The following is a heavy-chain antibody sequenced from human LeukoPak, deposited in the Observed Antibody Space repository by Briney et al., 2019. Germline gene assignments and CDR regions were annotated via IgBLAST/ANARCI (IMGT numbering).Heavy chain of an antibody. D-gene: IGHD6-13*01. CDR3: ANAGYSSSWDAFDI. CDR2: IYTSGST. CDR1: GGFISSYY. V-gene: IGHV4-4*09. Sequence: PSETLSPTCTVSGGFISSYYWSWIRQPPGKGLEWIGYIYTSGSTNYNPSLKSRVTISVDTSKNQFSLKLSSVTAADTAVYYCANAGYSSSWDAFDIWGQGTMVTVSS. J-gene: IGHJ3*02.